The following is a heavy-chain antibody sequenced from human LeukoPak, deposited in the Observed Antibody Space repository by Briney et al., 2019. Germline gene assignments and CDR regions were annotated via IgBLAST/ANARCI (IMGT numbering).Heavy chain of an antibody. CDR3: AKSPKELAPLGART. D-gene: IGHD1-7*01. V-gene: IGHV3-23*01. J-gene: IGHJ4*02. CDR2: LSGSGGST. Sequence: GGSLRLSCAASGFTFSSYAMSWVRQAPGKGLEWVSGLSGSGGSTYYADSVKGRFTISRDNSENTLYLQMDSLRAEDTAVYYCAKSPKELAPLGARTGGQGTLVTVSS. CDR1: GFTFSSYA.